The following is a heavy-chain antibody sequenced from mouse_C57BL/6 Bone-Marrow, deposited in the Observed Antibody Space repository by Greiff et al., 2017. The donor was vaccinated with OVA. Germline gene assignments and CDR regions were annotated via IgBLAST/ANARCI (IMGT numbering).Heavy chain of an antibody. CDR3: ARGRLRRGIYSAMDY. D-gene: IGHD2-4*01. Sequence: QVQLQQPGAELVKPGASVKLSCKASGYTFTSYWMHWVKQRPGQGLEWIGMIHPNSGSTNYNEKFKSKATLTVDKSSSTAYMQLSSLTSEDSAVYYCARGRLRRGIYSAMDYWGQGTSVTVSS. CDR1: GYTFTSYW. V-gene: IGHV1-64*01. J-gene: IGHJ4*01. CDR2: IHPNSGST.